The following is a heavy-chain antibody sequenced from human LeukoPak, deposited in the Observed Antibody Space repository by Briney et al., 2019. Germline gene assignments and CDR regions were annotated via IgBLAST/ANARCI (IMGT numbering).Heavy chain of an antibody. D-gene: IGHD1-26*01. CDR3: AKNGGSGSYYSGYYYMDV. J-gene: IGHJ6*03. CDR2: ISTSGGST. V-gene: IGHV3-23*01. Sequence: PGGSLRLSCAASGFTFSNYAMSWVRQAPGKGLESVSTISTSGGSTYYADSVRGRFTISRDNSKNTLYLQMNSLRGEDTALYYCAKNGGSGSYYSGYYYMDVWGKGTTVTVSS. CDR1: GFTFSNYA.